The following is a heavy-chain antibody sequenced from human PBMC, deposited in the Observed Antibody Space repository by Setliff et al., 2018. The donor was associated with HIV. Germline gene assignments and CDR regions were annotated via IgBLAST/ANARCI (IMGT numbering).Heavy chain of an antibody. CDR1: GGSISSGSYY. J-gene: IGHJ3*02. Sequence: PSETLSLTCSVSGGSISSGSYYWNWIRQPAGKGLEWIGRIYTSGSTNYNPSLQSRITISVDTSKNQFSLKLSSVTAADTAVYYCARDLGLYSSSWARFDAFDIWGQGTMVTVSS. V-gene: IGHV4-61*02. CDR2: IYTSGST. CDR3: ARDLGLYSSSWARFDAFDI. D-gene: IGHD6-13*01.